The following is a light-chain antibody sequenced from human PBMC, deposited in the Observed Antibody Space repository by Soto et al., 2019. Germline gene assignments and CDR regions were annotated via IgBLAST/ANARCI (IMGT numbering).Light chain of an antibody. J-gene: IGKJ4*01. CDR1: QNISSW. V-gene: IGKV1-5*01. CDR3: QQYNNFPLT. Sequence: DIQMTQSPSTLSASVGDRVTITCRASQNISSWLAWYQQKPGKAPKLLIHEASRLESGVPSRFSGSESGTEFTLTISGLHAEDFATYYCQQYNNFPLTFGGGTRVEIK. CDR2: EAS.